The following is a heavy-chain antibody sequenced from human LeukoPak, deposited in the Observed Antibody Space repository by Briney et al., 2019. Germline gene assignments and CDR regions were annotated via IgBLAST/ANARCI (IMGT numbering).Heavy chain of an antibody. CDR3: ARGSSSWMDYYMDV. J-gene: IGHJ6*03. Sequence: PSETLSLTCTVSGGSINSYYWSWIRQPPGKGLEWIGYIYYSGSTNYNPSLKSRVTISVDTSKNQFSLRLSSVTAADTAVYYCARGSSSWMDYYMDVWGKGATVTVSS. CDR2: IYYSGST. V-gene: IGHV4-59*01. CDR1: GGSINSYY. D-gene: IGHD6-13*01.